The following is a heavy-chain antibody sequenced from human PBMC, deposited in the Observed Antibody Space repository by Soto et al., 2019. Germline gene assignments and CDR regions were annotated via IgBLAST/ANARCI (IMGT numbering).Heavy chain of an antibody. CDR3: TRDPKQVYHEWREYSSSWYPPRWFDP. V-gene: IGHV3-49*04. Sequence: PGGSLRLSCAASGFTFSSYAMSWVRQAPGKGLEWVGFIRSKAYGGTTEYAASVKGRFTISRDDSKSIAYLQMNSLKTEDTAVYYCTRDPKQVYHEWREYSSSWYPPRWFDPWGQGTLVTVSS. D-gene: IGHD6-13*01. CDR1: GFTFSSYA. J-gene: IGHJ5*02. CDR2: IRSKAYGGTT.